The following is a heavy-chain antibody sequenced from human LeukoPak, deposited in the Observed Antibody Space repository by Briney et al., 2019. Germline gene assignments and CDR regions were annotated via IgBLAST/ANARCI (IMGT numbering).Heavy chain of an antibody. Sequence: WRSLRLSCAASGFTFSSYGMPWVRQAPGKGLEWVAVIWYDGSNKYYADSVKGRFTISRDNSKNTLYLQMNSLRAEDTAVYYCARDHGGSYSSPAYWGQGTLVTVSS. CDR1: GFTFSSYG. D-gene: IGHD1-26*01. CDR2: IWYDGSNK. V-gene: IGHV3-33*01. J-gene: IGHJ4*02. CDR3: ARDHGGSYSSPAY.